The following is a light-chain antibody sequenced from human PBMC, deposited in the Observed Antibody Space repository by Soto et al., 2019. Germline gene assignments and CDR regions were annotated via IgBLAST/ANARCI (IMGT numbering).Light chain of an antibody. CDR3: QQLHSWWVT. J-gene: IGKJ4*01. CDR2: GAS. Sequence: DIPLTQSPYFLSASVGDRVTITCRASQGIGSYLAWYQQKPGKAPKLLISGASTLQSGVPSRFSGSGSGTELTLTISSLQPEDLSTYSCQQLHSWWVTVGGGTKVELK. CDR1: QGIGSY. V-gene: IGKV1-9*01.